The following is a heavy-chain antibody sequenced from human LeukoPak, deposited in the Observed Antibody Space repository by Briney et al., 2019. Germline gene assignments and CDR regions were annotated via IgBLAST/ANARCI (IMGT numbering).Heavy chain of an antibody. CDR3: ARLGKDCSSTSCYLRAIDY. CDR1: GFTFSDYY. CDR2: ISSSSSYT. J-gene: IGHJ4*02. V-gene: IGHV3-11*06. D-gene: IGHD2-2*01. Sequence: GGSLRLSCAASGFTFSDYYMSWIRQAPGKGLELVSYISSSSSYTNYADSVKGRFTISRDNAKNSLYLQVNSLRAEDTAVYYCARLGKDCSSTSCYLRAIDYWGQGTLVTVSS.